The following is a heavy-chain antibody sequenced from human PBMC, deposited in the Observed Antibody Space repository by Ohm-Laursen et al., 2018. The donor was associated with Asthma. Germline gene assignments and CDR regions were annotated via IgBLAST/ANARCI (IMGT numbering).Heavy chain of an antibody. V-gene: IGHV3-23*01. CDR3: AKDRGFNYGYGMDV. CDR2: ISGSAGST. CDR1: GFTFSSFA. Sequence: SLRLSCSASGFTFSSFAMSWVRQAPGKGLEWVSTISGSAGSTYYADSVKGRFTNPRDNSKNTLYLQMNSLRAEDTALYYCAKDRGFNYGYGMDVWGQGTTVTVSS. D-gene: IGHD5-18*01. J-gene: IGHJ6*02.